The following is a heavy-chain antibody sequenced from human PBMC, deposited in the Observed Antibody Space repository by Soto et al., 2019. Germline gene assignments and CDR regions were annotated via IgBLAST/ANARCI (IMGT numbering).Heavy chain of an antibody. CDR2: ISYDGSNK. CDR3: ARDRGGMTPGPLDY. V-gene: IGHV3-30-3*01. Sequence: GGSLRLSCAASGFTFSSYAMHWVRQAPGKGLEWVAVISYDGSNKYYADSVKGRFTISRDNSKNTLYLQMNSLRAEGTAVYYYARDRGGMTPGPLDYWGQGTLVTVSS. D-gene: IGHD1-1*01. J-gene: IGHJ4*02. CDR1: GFTFSSYA.